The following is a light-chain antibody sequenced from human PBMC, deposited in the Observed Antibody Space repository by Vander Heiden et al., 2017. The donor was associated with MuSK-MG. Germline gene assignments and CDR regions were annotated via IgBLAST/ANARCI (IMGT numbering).Light chain of an antibody. Sequence: EIVLTQSPATLSVSPGERATLSCRASQSVSSNLAWYQQKPGQAPRLLIYGASTRATGIPARFSGSGYGTEFTLTISSRQSEDFAVYYCQQHNNWPLVTFGQGTKLEIK. CDR1: QSVSSN. V-gene: IGKV3-15*01. J-gene: IGKJ2*01. CDR2: GAS. CDR3: QQHNNWPLVT.